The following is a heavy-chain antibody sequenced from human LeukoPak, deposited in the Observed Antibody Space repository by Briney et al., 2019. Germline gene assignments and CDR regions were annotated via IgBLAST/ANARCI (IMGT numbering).Heavy chain of an antibody. J-gene: IGHJ4*02. Sequence: ASVKVSCKASGYTFTSYYMHWVRQAPGQGLEWMGVINPSGGSTSYAQKFQGRVTMTRDTSTGTVYMELSSLRSEDTAVYYCARGIAVAGYDYWGQGTLVTVSS. CDR1: GYTFTSYY. CDR3: ARGIAVAGYDY. D-gene: IGHD6-19*01. CDR2: INPSGGST. V-gene: IGHV1-46*01.